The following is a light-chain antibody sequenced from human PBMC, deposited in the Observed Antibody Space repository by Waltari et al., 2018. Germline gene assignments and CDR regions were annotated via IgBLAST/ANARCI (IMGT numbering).Light chain of an antibody. V-gene: IGLV3-1*01. CDR1: KLGDKY. Sequence: SYELTQPNSVSVAPGPTASISCSGAKLGDKYACWYQQKPGQSPVLVIHQDTKRPSGIPERFSGSNSGNTTTLTISGTQAIDEADYYCQAWDRGYARVFGGGTKLTVL. J-gene: IGLJ2*01. CDR2: QDT. CDR3: QAWDRGYARV.